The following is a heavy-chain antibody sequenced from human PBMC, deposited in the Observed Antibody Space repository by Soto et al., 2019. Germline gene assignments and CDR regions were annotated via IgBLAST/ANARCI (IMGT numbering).Heavy chain of an antibody. CDR3: ARRRGYSGYDTYYFDY. CDR2: IYPGDSDT. J-gene: IGHJ4*02. CDR1: GYSFTSYW. D-gene: IGHD5-12*01. V-gene: IGHV5-51*01. Sequence: GESLKISCKGSGYSFTSYWIGWVRQMPGKGLEWMGIIYPGDSDTRYSLSFQGQVTISADKSISTAYLQWSSLKASDTAMYYCARRRGYSGYDTYYFDYWGQGTLVTVSS.